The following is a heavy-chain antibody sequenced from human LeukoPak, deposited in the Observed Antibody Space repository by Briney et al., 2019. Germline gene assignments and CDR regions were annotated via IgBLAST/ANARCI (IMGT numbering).Heavy chain of an antibody. CDR2: ISYDGSNK. J-gene: IGHJ3*02. CDR1: GFTFSSYG. Sequence: TGGSLRLSCAASGFTFSSYGMHWVRQAPGKGLEWVAVISYDGSNKYYADSVKGRFTISRDNSKNTLYLQMNSLRAEDTAVYYCAKPDYYGSGSYNAFDIWGQGTMVTVSS. V-gene: IGHV3-30*18. CDR3: AKPDYYGSGSYNAFDI. D-gene: IGHD3-10*01.